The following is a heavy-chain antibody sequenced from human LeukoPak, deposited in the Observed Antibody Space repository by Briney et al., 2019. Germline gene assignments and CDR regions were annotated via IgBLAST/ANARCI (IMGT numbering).Heavy chain of an antibody. D-gene: IGHD3-10*01. V-gene: IGHV1-58*01. CDR3: GADSMPRGVFSYAFDI. CDR1: GFTFTSSA. J-gene: IGHJ3*02. Sequence: SVKVSCKASGFTFTSSAVQWVRQARGQRLEWIGWIVVGSGDPNSAQKFQERVTITRDMSTRTAYMELSSLRSEDTAVYYCGADSMPRGVFSYAFDIWGQGTMVTVSS. CDR2: IVVGSGDP.